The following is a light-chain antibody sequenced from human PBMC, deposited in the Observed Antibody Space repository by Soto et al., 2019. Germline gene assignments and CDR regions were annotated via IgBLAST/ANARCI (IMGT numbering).Light chain of an antibody. J-gene: IGLJ2*01. CDR2: DTR. CDR1: HSNIGNNY. CDR3: GTWDSSLSAGR. V-gene: IGLV1-51*01. Sequence: QSVLTQPPSVSAAPGQKVSISCSGSHSNIGNNYVSWYQQFPSAAPKLLIYDTRKRPSWIPDRFSASKSGTSATLVITGLQSGDEAYYYCGTWDSSLSAGRFGGGTKLTVL.